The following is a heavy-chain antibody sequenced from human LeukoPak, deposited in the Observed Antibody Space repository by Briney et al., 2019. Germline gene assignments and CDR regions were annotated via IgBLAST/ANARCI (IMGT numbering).Heavy chain of an antibody. J-gene: IGHJ5*02. CDR3: AKDPGSSSWYRANWFDP. CDR2: ISGSGGST. Sequence: GGSLRLSCAASGFTFSSYAMSWVRQAPGKGLEWVSAISGSGGSTYYADSVKGRFTISRDNSKNTLYLQMNSLRAEDTAVYYCAKDPGSSSWYRANWFDPWGQGTLVTVSS. D-gene: IGHD6-13*01. CDR1: GFTFSSYA. V-gene: IGHV3-23*01.